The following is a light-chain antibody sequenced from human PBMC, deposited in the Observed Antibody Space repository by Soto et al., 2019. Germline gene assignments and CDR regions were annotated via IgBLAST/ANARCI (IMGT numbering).Light chain of an antibody. CDR2: DTS. CDR1: QFLSSY. Sequence: EVVLTQSPATLSLAPGERATLSCRASQFLSSYLAWYQQKPGQPPRLLIYDTSNRATGIPARFSGSRSGTDFTLTSSGLEPEDFGVYCCHQRNKFGQGTRLEIK. J-gene: IGKJ5*01. CDR3: HQRNK. V-gene: IGKV3-11*01.